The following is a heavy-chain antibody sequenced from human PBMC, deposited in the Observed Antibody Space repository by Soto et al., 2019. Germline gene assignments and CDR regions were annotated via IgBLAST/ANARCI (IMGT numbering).Heavy chain of an antibody. CDR2: IYYRGST. CDR3: ARDRPDYADHYYGMDI. Sequence: SETLSLTCTVFGGSISNYYLSWIRQTPGKGLEWIGYIYYRGSTNYNPSLKSRVTISVDTSRNQFSLRLSSVTAADTAVYYCARDRPDYADHYYGMDIWGQGTTVTVS. D-gene: IGHD2-2*01. J-gene: IGHJ6*02. V-gene: IGHV4-59*01. CDR1: GGSISNYY.